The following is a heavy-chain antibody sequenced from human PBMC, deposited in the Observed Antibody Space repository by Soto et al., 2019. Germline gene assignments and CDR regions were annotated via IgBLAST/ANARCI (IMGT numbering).Heavy chain of an antibody. D-gene: IGHD2-21*02. V-gene: IGHV3-23*01. Sequence: GSLRLSCAASGFTFSSYAMSWVRQAPGKGLEWVSATSGSGGSTYYADSVKGRFTISRDNSKNTLYLQMNSLRAEDTAVYYCAKVGGPIVVVTAIRYFQHWGQGTLVTSPQ. CDR2: TSGSGGST. CDR1: GFTFSSYA. J-gene: IGHJ1*01. CDR3: AKVGGPIVVVTAIRYFQH.